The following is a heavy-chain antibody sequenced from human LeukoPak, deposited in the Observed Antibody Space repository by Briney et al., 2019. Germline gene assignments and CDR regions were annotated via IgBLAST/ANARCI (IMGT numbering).Heavy chain of an antibody. CDR3: ARESLWDYFDY. CDR1: GFTFSSYS. J-gene: IGHJ4*02. D-gene: IGHD3-10*01. CDR2: ISSSSSTI. V-gene: IGHV3-48*04. Sequence: QPGGSLRLSCAASGFTFSSYSMNWVRQAPGKGLEWVSYISSSSSTIYYADSVKGRFTISRDSAKNSLYLQMNSLRAEDTAVYYCARESLWDYFDYWGQGTLVTVSS.